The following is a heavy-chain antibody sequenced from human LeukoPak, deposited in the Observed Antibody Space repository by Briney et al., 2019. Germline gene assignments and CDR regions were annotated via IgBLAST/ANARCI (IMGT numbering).Heavy chain of an antibody. D-gene: IGHD1-1*01. CDR3: AKDQAGTNSFWFDP. J-gene: IGHJ5*02. V-gene: IGHV3-9*01. CDR1: GFTFDDYA. Sequence: PGRSLRLSCAASGFTFDDYAMHWVRQAPGKGLEWVSGISWNSGSIGYADSVKGRFTISRDNAKNSLYLQMNSLRAEDTALYYCAKDQAGTNSFWFDPWGQGTLVTVSS. CDR2: ISWNSGSI.